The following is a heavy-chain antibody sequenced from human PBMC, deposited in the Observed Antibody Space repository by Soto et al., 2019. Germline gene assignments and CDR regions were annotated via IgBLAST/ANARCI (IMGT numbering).Heavy chain of an antibody. CDR2: IIPILGIA. J-gene: IGHJ3*02. CDR1: GGTFSCYT. D-gene: IGHD6-19*01. Sequence: SVKVSCKASGGTFSCYTISWVRQAPGQGLEWMGRIIPILGIANYAQKFQGRVTITADKSTSTAYMELSSLRSEDTAVYYCARKIAVAGDAFDIWGQGTMVTVSS. CDR3: ARKIAVAGDAFDI. V-gene: IGHV1-69*02.